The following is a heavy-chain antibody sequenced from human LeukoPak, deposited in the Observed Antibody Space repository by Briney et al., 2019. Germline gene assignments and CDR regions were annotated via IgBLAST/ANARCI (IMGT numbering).Heavy chain of an antibody. J-gene: IGHJ4*02. Sequence: GGSLRLSCAASGFSFSSYDMHWVRQAPGKGLEWVAIIWFDGSDKYYGDSVKGRFTISRDNSKNTLYLQMNSLRVEDTAVYYCARDLNREDFDYWGQGTLVAVSS. CDR1: GFSFSSYD. CDR3: ARDLNREDFDY. D-gene: IGHD1-14*01. CDR2: IWFDGSDK. V-gene: IGHV3-33*01.